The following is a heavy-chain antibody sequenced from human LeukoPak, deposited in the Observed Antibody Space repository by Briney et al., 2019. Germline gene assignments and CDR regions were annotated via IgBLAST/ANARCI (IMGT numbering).Heavy chain of an antibody. D-gene: IGHD6-13*01. CDR3: ARNHWRGGKQQTPFDY. Sequence: GASVKVSCKASGGTFSSYAISWVRQAPGQGLEWMGGIIPIFGTANYAQKFQGRVTITADESTSTAYMELSSLRSEDTAVYYCARNHWRGGKQQTPFDYWGQGTLVTVSS. V-gene: IGHV1-69*13. CDR1: GGTFSSYA. J-gene: IGHJ4*02. CDR2: IIPIFGTA.